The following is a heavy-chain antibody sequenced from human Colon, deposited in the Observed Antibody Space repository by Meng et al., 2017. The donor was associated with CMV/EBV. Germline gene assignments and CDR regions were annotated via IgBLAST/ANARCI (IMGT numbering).Heavy chain of an antibody. D-gene: IGHD3-10*01. CDR1: GASITSYY. Sequence: QVQPPESGPGLVKPSETLSLTCTVSGASITSYYWSWIRQPAGKGLEWIGRVYISGNTNYNPSLKSRVTMSIDTSKNQLSLNIRSVTAADTAVYYCARDSNLSGLAYWGQGTLVTVSS. J-gene: IGHJ4*02. CDR3: ARDSNLSGLAY. CDR2: VYISGNT. V-gene: IGHV4-4*07.